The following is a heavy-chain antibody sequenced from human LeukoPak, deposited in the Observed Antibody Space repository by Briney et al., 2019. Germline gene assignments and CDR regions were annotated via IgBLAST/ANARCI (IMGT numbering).Heavy chain of an antibody. CDR3: ARVKAQYFDY. CDR2: IYSGGST. J-gene: IGHJ4*02. CDR1: GFTVSSNY. Sequence: GGSLRLSCPASGFTVSSNYMSWVRQAPGKGLEWVSVIYSGGSTYYADSVKGRFTISRDNSKNTLYLQMNSLRAEDTTVYYCARVKAQYFDYWGQGTLVTVSS. V-gene: IGHV3-53*01.